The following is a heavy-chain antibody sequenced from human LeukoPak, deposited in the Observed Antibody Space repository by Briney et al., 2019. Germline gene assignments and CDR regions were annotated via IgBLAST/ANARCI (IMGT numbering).Heavy chain of an antibody. CDR1: GFTFSDYY. J-gene: IGHJ1*01. V-gene: IGHV3-11*04. Sequence: GGSLRLSCAASGFTFSDYYMSWIRQAPGKGLEWVSYISSSGSTIYYADSVKGRFTISRDNAKNSLYLQMNSLRAEDTAMYYCVRDGSTRWFVSEYFQHWGQGTLVTVSS. CDR3: VRDGSTRWFVSEYFQH. D-gene: IGHD6-13*01. CDR2: ISSSGSTI.